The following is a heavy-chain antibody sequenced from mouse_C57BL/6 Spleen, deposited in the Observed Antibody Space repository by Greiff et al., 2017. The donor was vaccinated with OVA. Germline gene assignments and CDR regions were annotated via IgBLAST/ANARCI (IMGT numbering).Heavy chain of an antibody. CDR2: ISYSGST. Sequence: EVQLVESGPGMVKPSQSLSLTCTVTGYSITSGYDWHWIRHFPGNKLEWMGYISYSGSTNYNPSLKSRISITHDTSKNHFFLKLNSVTTEDTATYYCARGDSNYEAWFAYWGQGTLVTVSA. J-gene: IGHJ3*01. CDR1: GYSITSGYD. D-gene: IGHD2-5*01. V-gene: IGHV3-1*01. CDR3: ARGDSNYEAWFAY.